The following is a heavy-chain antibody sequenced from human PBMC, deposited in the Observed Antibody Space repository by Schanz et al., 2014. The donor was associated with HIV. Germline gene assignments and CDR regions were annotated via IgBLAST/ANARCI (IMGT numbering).Heavy chain of an antibody. D-gene: IGHD6-19*01. V-gene: IGHV3-30*03. CDR2: ISYDGKYK. J-gene: IGHJ4*02. Sequence: QVQLVESGGGVVQPGGSLRLSCAASGFTFNSYGMLWVRQAPGKGLEWVALISYDGKYKFYGDSVKGRFTISRDNSKNTLYLQMDSLRSEDTAVYYCARGHTSGLFQGGPDSWGQGTLVTVSS. CDR3: ARGHTSGLFQGGPDS. CDR1: GFTFNSYG.